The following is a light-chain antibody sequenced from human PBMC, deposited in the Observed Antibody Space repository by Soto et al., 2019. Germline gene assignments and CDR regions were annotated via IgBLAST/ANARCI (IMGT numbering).Light chain of an antibody. CDR1: NSNIGSNH. V-gene: IGLV1-47*01. Sequence: QSVLTQPPSASGTPGQRVAISCSGSNSNIGSNHVYWYQQLPGTAPKLLIYRNDQRPSGVPDRFSGSRSGTSASLAISGLRSEDEADYYCVTWDDSLSAVLFGGGTKLTVL. CDR3: VTWDDSLSAVL. J-gene: IGLJ2*01. CDR2: RND.